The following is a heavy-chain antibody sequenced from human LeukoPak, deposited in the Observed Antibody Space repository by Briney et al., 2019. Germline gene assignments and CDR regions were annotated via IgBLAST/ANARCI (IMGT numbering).Heavy chain of an antibody. CDR3: ARDRPLTKYYFDY. Sequence: GGSLRLSCAASGFTFSSYGMHWVRQAPGKGLEWVAFIRYDGSNKYYADSVKGRFTISRDNSKNTLYLQMNSLRAEDTAVYYCARDRPLTKYYFDYWGQGTLVTVSS. CDR2: IRYDGSNK. V-gene: IGHV3-30*02. J-gene: IGHJ4*02. CDR1: GFTFSSYG. D-gene: IGHD1-1*01.